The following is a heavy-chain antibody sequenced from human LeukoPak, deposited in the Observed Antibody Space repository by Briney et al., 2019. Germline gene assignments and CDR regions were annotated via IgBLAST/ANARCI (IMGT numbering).Heavy chain of an antibody. CDR2: INHSGSS. CDR1: DGSVRSYY. Sequence: PSETLSLTCTVSDGSVRSYYWSWIRQPPGKGLEWIGEINHSGSSNYNPALKSRVTISVDTSKNQFSLKLSSVTAADTAVYYCASLYYYDSSGYLSAFDIWGQGTMVTVSS. CDR3: ASLYYYDSSGYLSAFDI. D-gene: IGHD3-22*01. J-gene: IGHJ3*02. V-gene: IGHV4-34*01.